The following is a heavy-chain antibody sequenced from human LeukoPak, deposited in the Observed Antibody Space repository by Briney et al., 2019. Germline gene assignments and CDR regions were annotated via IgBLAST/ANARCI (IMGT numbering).Heavy chain of an antibody. CDR1: AFTFSSYA. J-gene: IGHJ4*02. CDR3: ASDIIFGSFDC. CDR2: ISYDGSNK. Sequence: GGSLRLSCAASAFTFSSYAMHWVRQAPGKGLEWVAVISYDGSNKYYADSVKGRFTISRYNSKNTLYLQMNSLRAEDTAVYYCASDIIFGSFDCWGQGTLVTVSS. V-gene: IGHV3-30*04. D-gene: IGHD3-3*01.